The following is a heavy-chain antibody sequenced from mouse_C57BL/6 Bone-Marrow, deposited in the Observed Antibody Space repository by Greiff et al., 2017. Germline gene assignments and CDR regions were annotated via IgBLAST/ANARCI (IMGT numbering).Heavy chain of an antibody. J-gene: IGHJ2*01. D-gene: IGHD1-1*01. CDR3: TRGGEDGRTPFDY. CDR1: GFTFSSYA. Sequence: EVKLMESGEGLVKPGGSLKLSCAASGFTFSSYAMSWVRQTPEKRLEWVAYISSGGDYIYYADTVKGRFTISRDNARNTLYLQMSSLKSADTAMYYCTRGGEDGRTPFDYWGQGTTLTVSS. CDR2: ISSGGDYI. V-gene: IGHV5-9-1*02.